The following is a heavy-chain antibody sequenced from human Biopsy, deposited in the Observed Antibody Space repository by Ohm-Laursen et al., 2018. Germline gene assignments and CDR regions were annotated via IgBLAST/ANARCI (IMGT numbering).Heavy chain of an antibody. V-gene: IGHV1-46*01. Sequence: ASVKVSCKASGYSFTSYYMHWVRQAPGQGLEWMGMINPSGSTTSYPQIFQGRVTMTRDTSKRQFYLELSSVTAADTAIYYCARVRGGFLEWFDYWGQGTLITVSS. CDR2: INPSGSTT. D-gene: IGHD3-3*01. J-gene: IGHJ5*01. CDR3: ARVRGGFLEWFDY. CDR1: GYSFTSYY.